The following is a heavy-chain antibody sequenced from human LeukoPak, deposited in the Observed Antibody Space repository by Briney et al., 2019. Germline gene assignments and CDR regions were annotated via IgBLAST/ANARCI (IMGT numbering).Heavy chain of an antibody. CDR2: IFYSGST. D-gene: IGHD4-17*01. CDR3: ARGKVTRDWYFDP. Sequence: SETLSLTCTVSGGSISSSSFYWGWIRQPPGKGLEWIGSIFYSGSTHYTPSLKSRVTISVDTSKNQFSLKLSSVTAADTAVYYCARGKVTRDWYFDPWGRGTLVTVSS. CDR1: GGSISSSSFY. J-gene: IGHJ2*01. V-gene: IGHV4-39*01.